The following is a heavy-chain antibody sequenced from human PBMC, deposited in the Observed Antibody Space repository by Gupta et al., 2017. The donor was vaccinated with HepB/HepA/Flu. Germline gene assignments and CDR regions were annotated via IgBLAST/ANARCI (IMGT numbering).Heavy chain of an antibody. D-gene: IGHD6-13*01. Sequence: EVQLVESGGGLVQPGGSLRLSCAASGFTFSSYEMNWVRQAPGKGLEWVSYISSSGSTIYYADSVKGRFTISRDNAKNSLYLQMNSLRAEDTAVYYCARVAMVWYSYGAFDIWGQGTMVTVAS. J-gene: IGHJ3*02. CDR3: ARVAMVWYSYGAFDI. CDR1: GFTFSSYE. V-gene: IGHV3-48*03. CDR2: ISSSGSTI.